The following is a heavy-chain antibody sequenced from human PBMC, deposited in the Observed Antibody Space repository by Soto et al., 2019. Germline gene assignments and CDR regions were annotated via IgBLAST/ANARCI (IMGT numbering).Heavy chain of an antibody. D-gene: IGHD2-21*01. CDR1: GGSISSSSYY. CDR2: IFYSGST. Sequence: SETLSLTCTASGGSISSSSYYWGWIRQPPGKGLEWIGSIFYSGSTYYNPSLKSRVTISVDTSKNQFSLKLSSVTAADTAVYYCARDSYCGGDCFDYWGQGTLVTVSS. J-gene: IGHJ4*02. V-gene: IGHV4-39*02. CDR3: ARDSYCGGDCFDY.